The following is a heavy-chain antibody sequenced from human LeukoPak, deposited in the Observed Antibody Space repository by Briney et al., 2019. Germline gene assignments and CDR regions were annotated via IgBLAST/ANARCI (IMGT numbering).Heavy chain of an antibody. D-gene: IGHD2-21*01. Sequence: SETLSLTCSVSGGSISSSGYYWGWIRQNPGKGLEWIGYIYYSGTTYYNPSLKSRVTMSVDTSKNQFSLKLSSVTAADTAVYYCATTMRYCSGGDCYSQSFDYWGQGTLVTVSS. CDR1: GGSISSSGYY. CDR3: ATTMRYCSGGDCYSQSFDY. J-gene: IGHJ4*02. CDR2: IYYSGTT. V-gene: IGHV4-31*03.